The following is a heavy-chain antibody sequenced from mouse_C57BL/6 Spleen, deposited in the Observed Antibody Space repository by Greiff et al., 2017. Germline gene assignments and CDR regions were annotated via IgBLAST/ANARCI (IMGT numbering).Heavy chain of an antibody. CDR3: ATTVVARAMDY. Sequence: QVQLKESGAELAKPGASVKLSCKASGYTFTSYWMHWVKQRPGKGLEWIGYINPSSGYTKYNEKFKDKATLTADKSSSTAYMQLSSLTYEDSAVYFCATTVVARAMDYWGQGTSVTVSS. J-gene: IGHJ4*01. CDR1: GYTFTSYW. CDR2: INPSSGYT. D-gene: IGHD1-1*01. V-gene: IGHV1-7*01.